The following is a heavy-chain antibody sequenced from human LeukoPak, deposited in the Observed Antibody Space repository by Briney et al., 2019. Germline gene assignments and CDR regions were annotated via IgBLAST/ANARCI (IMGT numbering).Heavy chain of an antibody. CDR3: ARSDFWSGYYTHFDY. CDR1: GYTFTSYY. CDR2: INPNSGGT. D-gene: IGHD3-3*01. J-gene: IGHJ4*02. V-gene: IGHV1-2*02. Sequence: ASVKVSCKASGYTFTSYYMHWVRQAPGQGLEWVGWINPNSGGTNYAQKFQGRVTMTRDTSISTAYMELSRLRSDDTAVYYCARSDFWSGYYTHFDYWGQGTLVTVSS.